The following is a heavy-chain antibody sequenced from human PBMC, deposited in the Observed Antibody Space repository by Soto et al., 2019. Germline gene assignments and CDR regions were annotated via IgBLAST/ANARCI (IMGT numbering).Heavy chain of an antibody. CDR1: GYTFTSYG. Sequence: ASVKVSCKASGYTFTSYGISWVRQAPGQGLEWMGWISAYNGNTNYAQKLQGRVTMTTDTSTSTAYMELMSLRSDDTDVYYWARCVLITGDQNAFDIWGQGTMVTVSS. J-gene: IGHJ3*02. V-gene: IGHV1-18*01. CDR3: ARCVLITGDQNAFDI. D-gene: IGHD7-27*01. CDR2: ISAYNGNT.